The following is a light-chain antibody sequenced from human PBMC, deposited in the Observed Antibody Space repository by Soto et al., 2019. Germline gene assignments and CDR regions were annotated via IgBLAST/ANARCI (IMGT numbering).Light chain of an antibody. Sequence: DIQMTQSPSSLSASVGYRVTMTCRASQTIRQYLNWYQQRPGKAPKLLIYAASSLQGGVPSRFSGTGSGTDFTLTISSLQPEDFATYFCQQTYSTPLNFGGGTKVDIK. V-gene: IGKV1-39*01. CDR2: AAS. CDR3: QQTYSTPLN. J-gene: IGKJ4*01. CDR1: QTIRQY.